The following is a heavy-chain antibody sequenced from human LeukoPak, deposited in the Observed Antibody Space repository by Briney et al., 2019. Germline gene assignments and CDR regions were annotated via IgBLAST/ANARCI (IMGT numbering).Heavy chain of an antibody. J-gene: IGHJ4*02. D-gene: IGHD6-19*01. Sequence: SVNVNCKASARAFTSYTNSWVRQAHVQGIEWMGRIITILGIANYEQKFQGRVTITTDKSTSTAYMEMSSLRAVDTAVYYCARSSVAVAGYFDYWGRGTLVTVSS. CDR1: ARAFTSYT. V-gene: IGHV1-69*02. CDR2: IITILGIA. CDR3: ARSSVAVAGYFDY.